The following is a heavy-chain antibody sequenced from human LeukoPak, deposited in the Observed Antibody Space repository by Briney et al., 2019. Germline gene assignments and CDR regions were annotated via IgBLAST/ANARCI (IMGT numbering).Heavy chain of an antibody. CDR1: GFTFTTYA. Sequence: PGGSLRLSCAASGFTFTTYAMSWVRQAPGKGREWVSAMSGGGDKTYYADSVKGRFTISRDNSKDTVYLQMSGLRGEDTAVYYCAKNRGYSSSWFFDDWGQGTLVTVSS. CDR2: MSGGGDKT. CDR3: AKNRGYSSSWFFDD. J-gene: IGHJ4*02. D-gene: IGHD6-13*01. V-gene: IGHV3-23*01.